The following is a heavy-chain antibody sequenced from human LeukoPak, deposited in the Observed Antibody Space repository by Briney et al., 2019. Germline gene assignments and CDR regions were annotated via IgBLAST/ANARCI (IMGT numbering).Heavy chain of an antibody. CDR1: GYSISSGYY. Sequence: SETLSLTCAVSGYSISSGYYWGWIRQPPGKGLEWIGSIYHSGSTYYNPSLKSRVTISVDTSKNQFSLKLRSVTAADTAVYYCARRYYHESGGYSDAFDIWGQGTMVTVSS. J-gene: IGHJ3*02. D-gene: IGHD3-22*01. CDR3: ARRYYHESGGYSDAFDI. CDR2: IYHSGST. V-gene: IGHV4-38-2*01.